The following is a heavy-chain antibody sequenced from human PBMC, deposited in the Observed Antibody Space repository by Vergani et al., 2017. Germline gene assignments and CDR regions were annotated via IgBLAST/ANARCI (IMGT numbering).Heavy chain of an antibody. CDR1: GFTFSNAW. D-gene: IGHD4-17*01. Sequence: EVQLVESGGGLVKPGGSLRLSCAASGFTFSNAWMSWVRQAPGKGLAWVGRIKSKTDGGITDYAAPVKGRFTISRDDSKNTLYLQMNSLKTEDTAVYYCIGSWGDYLGQFDPWGQGTLVTVSS. CDR2: IKSKTDGGIT. J-gene: IGHJ5*02. V-gene: IGHV3-15*01. CDR3: IGSWGDYLGQFDP.